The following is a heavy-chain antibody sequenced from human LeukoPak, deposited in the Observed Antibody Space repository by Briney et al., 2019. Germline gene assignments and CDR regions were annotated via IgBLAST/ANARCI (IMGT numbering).Heavy chain of an antibody. Sequence: GGSLRLSCVTSGFTFSRYWLSWVRQAPGKGLEWVANINQYGSEKYYVDSVKGRFTISRDTSKRSMYLQMPSLRVEDTAVYYCATDPRPDSGNFLGFEYWGQGTLVAVSS. CDR1: GFTFSRYW. CDR2: INQYGSEK. V-gene: IGHV3-7*01. D-gene: IGHD4-23*01. J-gene: IGHJ4*02. CDR3: ATDPRPDSGNFLGFEY.